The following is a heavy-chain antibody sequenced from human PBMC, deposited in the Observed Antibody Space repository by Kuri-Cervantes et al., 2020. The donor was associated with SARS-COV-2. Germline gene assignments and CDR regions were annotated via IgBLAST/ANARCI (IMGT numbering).Heavy chain of an antibody. CDR1: GGSFSGYY. CDR2: INHSGST. J-gene: IGHJ2*01. D-gene: IGHD6-19*01. Sequence: ESLKISCAVYGGSFSGYYWSWIRQPPGKGLEWIGEINHSGSTNYNPSLKSRVTISVDTSKNQFSLKLSSVTAAGTAVYYCARGRIGYSSGWSYWYFDLRGRGTLVTVSS. CDR3: ARGRIGYSSGWSYWYFDL. V-gene: IGHV4-34*01.